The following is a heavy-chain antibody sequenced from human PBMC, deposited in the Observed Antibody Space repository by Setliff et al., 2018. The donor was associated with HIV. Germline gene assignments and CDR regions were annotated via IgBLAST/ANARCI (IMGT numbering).Heavy chain of an antibody. CDR1: GGSFSNSYYF. V-gene: IGHV4-39*01. Sequence: PSETLSLTCNVSGGSFSNSYYFWGWICQPPGKGLEWIGSISYSGSTYYHPPLKSRVTMSVDTSKNQFSLKLSSVPAADTAVYYCARHRQGLTGSTPGYYMDVWGKGTTVTVSS. CDR2: ISYSGST. D-gene: IGHD1-7*01. CDR3: ARHRQGLTGSTPGYYMDV. J-gene: IGHJ6*03.